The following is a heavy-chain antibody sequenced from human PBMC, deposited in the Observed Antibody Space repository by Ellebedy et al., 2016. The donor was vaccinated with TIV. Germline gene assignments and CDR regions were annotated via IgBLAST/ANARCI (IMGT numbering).Heavy chain of an antibody. CDR3: AREGAFDSGGYYELFDH. D-gene: IGHD3-22*01. CDR2: ITGSNGNT. Sequence: ASVKVSXKASGYSFSNYTIGWVRQAPGQGLEWMGWITGSNGNTNYAQNLQGRVTMTTDTSTNTAYMELRGLRSDDTAVYYCAREGAFDSGGYYELFDHWGQGTLVTVPS. J-gene: IGHJ4*02. CDR1: GYSFSNYT. V-gene: IGHV1-18*01.